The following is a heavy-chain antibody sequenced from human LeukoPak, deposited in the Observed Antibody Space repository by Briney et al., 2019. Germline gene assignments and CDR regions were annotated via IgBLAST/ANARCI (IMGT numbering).Heavy chain of an antibody. CDR1: GGSFSGYH. V-gene: IGHV4-34*01. J-gene: IGHJ5*02. Sequence: MPSETLSLTCGVYGGSFSGYHWTWIRLRPGKGLEWIGDINHSGSTNYNPSLRSRVTISVDTSKNQFSLKLSSVTAADTAVYYCARSRHRFGELLRFDPWGQGTLVTVSS. CDR3: ARSRHRFGELLRFDP. CDR2: INHSGST. D-gene: IGHD3-10*01.